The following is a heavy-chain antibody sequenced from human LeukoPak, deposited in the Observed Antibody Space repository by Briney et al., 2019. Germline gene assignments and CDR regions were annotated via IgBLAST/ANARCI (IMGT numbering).Heavy chain of an antibody. Sequence: PSETLSLTCTVSGGSISSSSYHWGWIRQPPGKGLEWIGTIYYSGSTYYNPSLKSRVTISVDTSKNQFSLMLSSVTAADTAVYYCARRGYNSAVTSYFDYWGQGTLVTVSS. CDR2: IYYSGST. CDR3: ARRGYNSAVTSYFDY. V-gene: IGHV4-39*01. J-gene: IGHJ4*02. CDR1: GGSISSSSYH. D-gene: IGHD1-1*01.